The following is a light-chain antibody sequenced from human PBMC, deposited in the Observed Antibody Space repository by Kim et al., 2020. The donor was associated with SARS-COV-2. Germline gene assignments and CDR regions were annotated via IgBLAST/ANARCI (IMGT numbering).Light chain of an antibody. CDR3: AAWDDSLNGPV. Sequence: QSVLTQPPSASETPGQRVTISCSGSNSNIASNTVNWYQQLPGTAPKLLIYSNVLRPSGVPDRFSGSKSGTSASLAISGLQSEDEADYYCAAWDDSLNGPVFGGGTQLTVL. CDR1: NSNIASNT. J-gene: IGLJ3*02. CDR2: SNV. V-gene: IGLV1-44*01.